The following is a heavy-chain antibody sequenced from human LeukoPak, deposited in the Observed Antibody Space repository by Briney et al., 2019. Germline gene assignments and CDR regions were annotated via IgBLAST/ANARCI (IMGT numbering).Heavy chain of an antibody. Sequence: EASVKVSCKAFGYTFSDYYIHWVRQAPGQGLEWMGRINPNSGGTNYAQKFQGRVTVITDTSITTAYMELSRLRSGDTAVYYCARDADSSGWYEDRYFYYMDVWGKGTTVTVSS. CDR2: INPNSGGT. V-gene: IGHV1-2*06. CDR1: GYTFSDYY. CDR3: ARDADSSGWYEDRYFYYMDV. J-gene: IGHJ6*03. D-gene: IGHD6-19*01.